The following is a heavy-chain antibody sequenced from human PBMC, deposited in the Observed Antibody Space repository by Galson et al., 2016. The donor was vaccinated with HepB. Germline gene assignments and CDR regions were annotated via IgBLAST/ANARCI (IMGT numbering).Heavy chain of an antibody. V-gene: IGHV1-18*01. D-gene: IGHD6-6*01. CDR1: GFTFSTHG. CDR2: ISAFNGNT. Sequence: SVKVSCKASGFTFSTHGISWVRQAPGQGLEWMGWISAFNGNTNYAQKLQGRVTMTTDTSTSTAYMELTSLRSDDTAVYYCAKAWYSSSTSWFDYWGQGSLVPVSS. J-gene: IGHJ4*02. CDR3: AKAWYSSSTSWFDY.